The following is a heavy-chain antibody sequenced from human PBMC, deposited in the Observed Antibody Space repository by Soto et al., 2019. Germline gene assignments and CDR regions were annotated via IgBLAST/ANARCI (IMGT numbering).Heavy chain of an antibody. Sequence: GASVKVSWKASGFTFTSSAVQWVRQARGQRLEWIGWSVVCSGNTNYAQKFQERVTITRDMSTNTAYMELSSPRSENTAGYYCAAGNDAAGYDYYYGMDVWGQGTTVTVSS. CDR1: GFTFTSSA. J-gene: IGHJ6*02. V-gene: IGHV1-58*01. CDR2: SVVCSGNT. CDR3: AAGNDAAGYDYYYGMDV. D-gene: IGHD1-1*01.